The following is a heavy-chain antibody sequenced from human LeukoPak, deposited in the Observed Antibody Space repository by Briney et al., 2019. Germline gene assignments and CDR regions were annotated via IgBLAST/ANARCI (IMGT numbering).Heavy chain of an antibody. D-gene: IGHD3-22*01. CDR3: ARVENVIYYDSRAGAFDI. CDR2: IYYSGST. Sequence: PSETLSLTCTVSGGSISSGGYYWSWIRQHPGKGLEGIGYIYYSGSTYYNPSLKSRVSISVDTSKNQFSLKLSSVTAADTAVYYCARVENVIYYDSRAGAFDIWGQGTMVTVSS. J-gene: IGHJ3*02. V-gene: IGHV4-31*03. CDR1: GGSISSGGYY.